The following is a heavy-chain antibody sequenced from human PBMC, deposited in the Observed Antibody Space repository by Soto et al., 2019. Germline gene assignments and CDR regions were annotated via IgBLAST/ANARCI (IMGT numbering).Heavy chain of an antibody. CDR3: ARDANFGSENSKVWAFDF. D-gene: IGHD3-10*01. Sequence: QVHLQESGPGLVNPSGTVSLTCAVSGGSISSTQWWTWVRQPPGKGLEWVGETHHSGNTIHNPSRNSRFTISLNKYKNQFSLKLTSVTAADTAVYYCARDANFGSENSKVWAFDFWGQGTVVTVS. J-gene: IGHJ3*01. CDR2: THHSGNT. CDR1: GGSISSTQW. V-gene: IGHV4-4*02.